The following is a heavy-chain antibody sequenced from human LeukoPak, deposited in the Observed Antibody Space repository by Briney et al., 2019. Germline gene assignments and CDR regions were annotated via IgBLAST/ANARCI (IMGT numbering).Heavy chain of an antibody. V-gene: IGHV3-21*01. CDR3: ARATTVTTLVDAFDI. D-gene: IGHD4-17*01. Sequence: PGGSLRLSCTASGFTLSSYEMSWIRQAPGKGLEWVSSIDYSGGSTHYADSVKGRFTRSRDNARNSLYLQMNSLRAEDTALYYCARATTVTTLVDAFDIWGQGTMVTVSS. CDR1: GFTLSSYE. CDR2: IDYSGGST. J-gene: IGHJ3*02.